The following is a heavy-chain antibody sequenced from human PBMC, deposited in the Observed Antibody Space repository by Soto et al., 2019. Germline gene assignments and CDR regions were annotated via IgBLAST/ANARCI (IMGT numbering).Heavy chain of an antibody. Sequence: GGSLRLSCAASGFTFTNAWMNWVRQAPGKGLEWVGRIKSKTDGGTTDYAAPVRGRFTISRDDSKNTLYLQMSSLKTEDTAVYYCTTESPGYCRGGKCYDSDYWGPGTLVTVSS. CDR3: TTESPGYCRGGKCYDSDY. V-gene: IGHV3-15*07. CDR1: GFTFTNAW. J-gene: IGHJ4*02. CDR2: IKSKTDGGTT. D-gene: IGHD2-15*01.